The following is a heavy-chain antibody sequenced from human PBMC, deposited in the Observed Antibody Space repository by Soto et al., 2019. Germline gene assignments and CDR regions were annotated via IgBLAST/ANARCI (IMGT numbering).Heavy chain of an antibody. V-gene: IGHV4-39*01. CDR2: IYYSGST. CDR3: ARTLGYCSSTSCDGSYYYYYYGMDV. CDR1: GGSISSSSYY. Sequence: SETLSLTCTVSGGSISSSSYYWGWIRQPPGKGLEWIGSIYYSGSTYYNPSLKSRVTISVDTSKNQFSLKLSSVTAADTAVYYCARTLGYCSSTSCDGSYYYYYYGMDVWGQGTTVTVSS. D-gene: IGHD2-2*01. J-gene: IGHJ6*02.